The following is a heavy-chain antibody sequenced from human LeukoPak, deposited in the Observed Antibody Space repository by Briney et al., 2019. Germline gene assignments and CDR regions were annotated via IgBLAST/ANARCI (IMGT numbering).Heavy chain of an antibody. V-gene: IGHV3-49*04. D-gene: IGHD2-2*01. CDR3: TRFLVVPAATIYYYYYGMDV. CDR2: IRSKVYAGTT. J-gene: IGHJ6*02. Sequence: GGSLRLSCTASGSTFGDYAMSWVRQAPGKGLEWVGFIRSKVYAGTTEYAASVQGRFTISRDDSKSIAYLQMNSLKTEDTAVYYCTRFLVVPAATIYYYYYGMDVWGQGTTVTVSS. CDR1: GSTFGDYA.